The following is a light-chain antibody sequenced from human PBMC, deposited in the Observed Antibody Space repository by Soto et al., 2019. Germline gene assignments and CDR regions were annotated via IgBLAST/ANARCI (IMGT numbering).Light chain of an antibody. J-gene: IGKJ4*02. Sequence: EIVLTRSPATLSLSPGERATLSCRASQSLSKYLVWYQQKPGQAPRLLIDGASNRATGIPARFSGSGSGTDFTLTISSLESEDFAVYFCQQRSSWPLTFGGGTKVDIK. CDR2: GAS. V-gene: IGKV3-11*01. CDR3: QQRSSWPLT. CDR1: QSLSKY.